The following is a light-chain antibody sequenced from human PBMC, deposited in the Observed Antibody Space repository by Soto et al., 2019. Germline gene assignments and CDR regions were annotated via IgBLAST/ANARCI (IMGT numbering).Light chain of an antibody. Sequence: QSALTQPASVSGSPGQSITISCTGTSSDVDAYNYDSWYQQYPGEAPKVIIYDVSHRPAGVSNRFSGSKSGNTASLTISGLQTQDEADYYCSSYTSATTYVFGTGTKLTVL. J-gene: IGLJ1*01. CDR2: DVS. CDR3: SSYTSATTYV. CDR1: SSDVDAYNY. V-gene: IGLV2-14*01.